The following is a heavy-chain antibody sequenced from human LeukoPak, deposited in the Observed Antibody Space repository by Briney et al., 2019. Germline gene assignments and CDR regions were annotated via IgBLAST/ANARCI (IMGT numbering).Heavy chain of an antibody. CDR2: ISSSSSYI. J-gene: IGHJ4*02. V-gene: IGHV3-21*01. Sequence: GTSLRLSCAASGFTFSSYSMNWVRQAPGKGLEWVSSISSSSSYIYYADSVKGRFTISRDNAKNSLYLQMNSLRAEDTAVYYCARGERPGYSSSWYVDYWGQGTLVTVSS. D-gene: IGHD6-13*01. CDR3: ARGERPGYSSSWYVDY. CDR1: GFTFSSYS.